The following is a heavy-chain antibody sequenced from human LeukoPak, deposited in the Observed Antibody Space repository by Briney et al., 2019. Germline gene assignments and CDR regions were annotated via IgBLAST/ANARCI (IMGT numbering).Heavy chain of an antibody. V-gene: IGHV4-61*02. CDR1: GDSISSGNYY. J-gene: IGHJ3*02. Sequence: SQTLSLTCTVSGDSISSGNYYWTWIRQPAGKGLEWIGRIYTSGNTNYNPSLKSQVTISMDTSKNQFSLNLNSVTAADTAVYYCARDRAGDSLDIWGQGTMVTVSS. D-gene: IGHD7-27*01. CDR2: IYTSGNT. CDR3: ARDRAGDSLDI.